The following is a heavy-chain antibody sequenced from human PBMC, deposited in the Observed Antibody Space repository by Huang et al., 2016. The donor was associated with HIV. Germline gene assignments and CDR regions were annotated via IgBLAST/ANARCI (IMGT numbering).Heavy chain of an antibody. V-gene: IGHV1-69*01. Sequence: QVQLVQSGAEVKKPGSSVKVSCKASGGTFSSYAISWVRQAPGQGLEWMGWIIHIFGTANYAQKFQGRVTITADESTSTAYMELSSLRSEDTAVYYCARVESRRYYDSSGYYYWGQGTLVTVSS. CDR3: ARVESRRYYDSSGYYY. CDR1: GGTFSSYA. CDR2: IIHIFGTA. J-gene: IGHJ4*02. D-gene: IGHD3-22*01.